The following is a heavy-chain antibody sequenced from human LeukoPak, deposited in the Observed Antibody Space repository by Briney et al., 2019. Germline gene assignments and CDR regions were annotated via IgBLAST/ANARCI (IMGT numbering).Heavy chain of an antibody. V-gene: IGHV3-74*01. CDR3: ATKQWLAPPPDS. CDR1: GFTFSKYW. CDR2: INTDGTVT. D-gene: IGHD6-19*01. J-gene: IGHJ4*02. Sequence: GGSLRLSCAASGFTFSKYWMLWVRQAPGKGQESVSRINTDGTVTTYADSVKGRFTVSRDNADNTMFLQMNSVRYEDTAVYYCATKQWLAPPPDSWGQGTPVTVPS.